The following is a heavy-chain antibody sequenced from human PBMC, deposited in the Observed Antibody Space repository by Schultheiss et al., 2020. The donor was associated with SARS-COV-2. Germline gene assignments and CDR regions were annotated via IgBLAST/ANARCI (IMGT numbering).Heavy chain of an antibody. V-gene: IGHV1-69*06. CDR3: ARDGPDSLAH. CDR1: GGSFNTYT. J-gene: IGHJ4*02. D-gene: IGHD2-15*01. Sequence: SVKVSCKVSGGSFNTYTISWVRLAPGQGPEWMGGIITVFDKTNYAQKFQGRVTITADKSTNTAYMELSSLRSEDTAVYFCARDGPDSLAHWGQGTLVTVSS. CDR2: IITVFDKT.